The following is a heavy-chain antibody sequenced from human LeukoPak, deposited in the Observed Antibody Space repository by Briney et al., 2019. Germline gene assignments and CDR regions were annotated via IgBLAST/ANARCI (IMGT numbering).Heavy chain of an antibody. J-gene: IGHJ4*02. Sequence: GASVKVSCKASGYTFTGYYIHWVRRAPGQGLEWMGWINPNSGGTNYAQRFQGRVTITRNTSISTAYMELSSLRSEDTAVYHCARGASGPTVTTRVKNDYWGQGTLVTVSS. V-gene: IGHV1-2*02. CDR2: INPNSGGT. D-gene: IGHD4-17*01. CDR1: GYTFTGYY. CDR3: ARGASGPTVTTRVKNDY.